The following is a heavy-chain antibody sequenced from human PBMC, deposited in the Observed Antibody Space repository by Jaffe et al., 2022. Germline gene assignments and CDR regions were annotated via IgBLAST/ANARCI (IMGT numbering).Heavy chain of an antibody. CDR3: ARESRIAAAGTFVFDY. J-gene: IGHJ4*02. Sequence: EVQLVESGGGLVQPGGSLRLSCAASGFTFSSYEMNWVRQAPGKGLEWVSYISSSGSTIYYADSVKGRFTISRDNAKNSLYLQMNSLRAEDTAVYYCARESRIAAAGTFVFDYWGQGTLVTVSS. D-gene: IGHD6-13*01. CDR1: GFTFSSYE. CDR2: ISSSGSTI. V-gene: IGHV3-48*03.